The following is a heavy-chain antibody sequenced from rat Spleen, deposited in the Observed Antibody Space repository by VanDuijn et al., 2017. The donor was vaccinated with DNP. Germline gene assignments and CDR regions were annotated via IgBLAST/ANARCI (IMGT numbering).Heavy chain of an antibody. CDR3: TRDLNHGYNYAFDY. Sequence: EVQLVESGGGLVQPGRSLKLSCAASGFTFSRFPMAWVRQIPTKGLEWVATISASGGSTYYRDSVKGRFTISRDNAQVTLYLQMSSLRSEDTATYYCTRDLNHGYNYAFDYWGQGVMVTVSS. V-gene: IGHV5-46*01. CDR2: ISASGGST. D-gene: IGHD1-4*01. CDR1: GFTFSRFP. J-gene: IGHJ2*01.